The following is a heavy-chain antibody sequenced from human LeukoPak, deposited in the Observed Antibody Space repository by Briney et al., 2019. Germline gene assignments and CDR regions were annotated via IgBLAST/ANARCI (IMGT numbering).Heavy chain of an antibody. CDR3: ARGAAAASGY. V-gene: IGHV4-59*01. Sequence: SETLSLTCTVSGDSISGYYWSWIRQPPGKGLEWIAYIYYSGSTNYNPSLKSRVTISVDTSKNQFSLKLSSVTAADTAVYFCARGAAAASGYWGQGTLVTVSS. D-gene: IGHD6-13*01. CDR2: IYYSGST. J-gene: IGHJ4*02. CDR1: GDSISGYY.